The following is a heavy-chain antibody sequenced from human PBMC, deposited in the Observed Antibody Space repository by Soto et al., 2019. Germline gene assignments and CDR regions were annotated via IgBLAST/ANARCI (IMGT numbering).Heavy chain of an antibody. D-gene: IGHD3-22*01. Sequence: SETLSLTCTVSGGSFSRTDYYWDWIRQPPGKGLEWIGSIFYSGTTYYNPSLKSRVSISIDPAKNQFSLTLTSVTAADTAVYYCGNGGYYGGGGFYFHYGAQGSLDTVSS. J-gene: IGHJ4*02. CDR3: GNGGYYGGGGFYFHY. CDR1: GGSFSRTDYY. CDR2: IFYSGTT. V-gene: IGHV4-39*01.